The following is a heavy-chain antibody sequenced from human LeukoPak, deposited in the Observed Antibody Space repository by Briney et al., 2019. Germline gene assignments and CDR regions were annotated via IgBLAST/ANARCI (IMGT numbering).Heavy chain of an antibody. CDR1: GFTFSSYA. CDR3: ARDPDDYGDYSYFDY. V-gene: IGHV3-30-3*01. Sequence: QSGGSLRLSCAASGFTFSSYAMHWVRQAPGKGLEWVAVISYDGSNKYYADSVKGRFTISRDNSKNTLYLQMNSLRAEDTAVYYCARDPDDYGDYSYFDYWGQGTLVTVSS. CDR2: ISYDGSNK. D-gene: IGHD4-17*01. J-gene: IGHJ4*02.